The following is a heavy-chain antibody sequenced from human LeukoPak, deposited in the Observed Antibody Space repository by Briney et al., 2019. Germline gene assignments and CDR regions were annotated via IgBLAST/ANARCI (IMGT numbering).Heavy chain of an antibody. J-gene: IGHJ4*01. CDR1: GGSFSGYY. CDR2: INHRGST. Sequence: SETLSLTCAVYGGSFSGYYWSWIRQPPGKGLEWIGEINHRGSTNYNPPLKSRLTISKDKLKNQFSLKLTSVTVADTAVYFCARVKAVAGTLPHLLDYWGQGTLVTVSS. V-gene: IGHV4-34*01. D-gene: IGHD6-19*01. CDR3: ARVKAVAGTLPHLLDY.